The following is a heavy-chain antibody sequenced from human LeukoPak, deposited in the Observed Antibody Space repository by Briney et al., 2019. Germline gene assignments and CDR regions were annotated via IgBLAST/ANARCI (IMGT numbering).Heavy chain of an antibody. Sequence: SETLSLACTVSGGSIRNYYWSWIRQPPGKGLEWIGYVYHTGNTKYNPSLESRATISIDTSKNQFSLKLSSVTAADSAVYYCAKSDGSGSYFDYWGQGTLVTVS. D-gene: IGHD3-10*01. CDR3: AKSDGSGSYFDY. CDR1: GGSIRNYY. V-gene: IGHV4-59*03. CDR2: VYHTGNT. J-gene: IGHJ4*02.